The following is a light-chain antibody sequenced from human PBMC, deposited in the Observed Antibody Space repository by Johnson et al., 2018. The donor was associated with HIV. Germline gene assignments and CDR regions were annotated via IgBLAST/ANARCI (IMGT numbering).Light chain of an antibody. J-gene: IGLJ1*01. CDR3: GTWDSSLSVYV. CDR2: DNK. CDR1: SSNIGNNY. V-gene: IGLV1-51*01. Sequence: QSVLTQPPSVSAAPGQKVTISCSGSSSNIGNNYVSWYRQLPGTAPKLLIYDNKKRPSGISDRFSGSKSGTSVTLGIPGLQPGDEADYYCGTWDSSLSVYVFGTGTKVTVL.